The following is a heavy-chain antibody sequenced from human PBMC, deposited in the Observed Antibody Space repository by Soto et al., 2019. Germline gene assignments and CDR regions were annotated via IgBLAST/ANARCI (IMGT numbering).Heavy chain of an antibody. Sequence: SETLSLTCAVYGGSFSGYYWSWIRQPPGKGLEWIGEINHSGSTNYNPSHKSRFTISVDTSNNQFSLRLSSVTAADTAVYYCARCENSYGYYWGQGTLVTVSS. CDR3: ARCENSYGYY. V-gene: IGHV4-34*01. CDR1: GGSFSGYY. CDR2: INHSGST. D-gene: IGHD5-18*01. J-gene: IGHJ4*02.